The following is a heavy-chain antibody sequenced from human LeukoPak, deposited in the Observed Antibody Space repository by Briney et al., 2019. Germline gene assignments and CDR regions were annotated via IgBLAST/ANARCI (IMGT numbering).Heavy chain of an antibody. J-gene: IGHJ3*02. CDR1: GGSISSSSYY. D-gene: IGHD3-22*01. CDR2: IYHSGST. Sequence: SETLSLTCTVSGGSISSSSYYWGWLRQPPGKGLEWIGSIYHSGSTYYNPSLKSRVNISVDTSKNQFSLKLSSVTAADTTVYYCARHAHYYDTSGYYYGDAFDIWGQGTMVTVSS. CDR3: ARHAHYYDTSGYYYGDAFDI. V-gene: IGHV4-39*01.